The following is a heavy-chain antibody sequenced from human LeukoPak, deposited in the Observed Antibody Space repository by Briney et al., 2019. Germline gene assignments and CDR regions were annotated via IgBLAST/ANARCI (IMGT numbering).Heavy chain of an antibody. Sequence: SVKVSCKAPGGTFSSYAISWVRQAPGQGLEWMGGIIPIFGTANYAQKFQGRVTMTRDTSTSTVYMELSSLRSEDTAVYYCARDSSGRITMIVGTVWGQGTLVTVSS. CDR1: GGTFSSYA. CDR2: IIPIFGTA. CDR3: ARDSSGRITMIVGTV. V-gene: IGHV1-69*05. D-gene: IGHD3-22*01. J-gene: IGHJ4*02.